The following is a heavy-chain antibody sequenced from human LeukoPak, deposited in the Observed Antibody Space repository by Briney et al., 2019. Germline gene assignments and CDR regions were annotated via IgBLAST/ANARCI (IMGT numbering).Heavy chain of an antibody. D-gene: IGHD6-13*01. CDR2: ISISRNIA. CDR3: ANQGGSWYL. J-gene: IGHJ1*01. V-gene: IGHV3-48*01. CDR1: GFTFSSYS. Sequence: GGSLRLSCAASGFTFSSYSMNWLRQAPGKGLEWVSYISISRNIAYYADSVKGRFTISRDNSKNTLYLQMNSLRAEDTAVYYCANQGGSWYLWGQGTLVTVSS.